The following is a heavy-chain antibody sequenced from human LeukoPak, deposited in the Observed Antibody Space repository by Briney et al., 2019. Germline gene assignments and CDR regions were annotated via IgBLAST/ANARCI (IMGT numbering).Heavy chain of an antibody. CDR1: GGSISSYY. CDR3: ARAFYRDAFDI. V-gene: IGHV4-59*01. CDR2: IYYSGST. Sequence: PSETLSLTCTVSGGSISSYYWSWIRQPPGKGLEWIGYIYYSGSTNYNPSLKGRVTISVDTSKNQFSLKLSSVTAADTAVYYCARAFYRDAFDIWGQGTMVTVSS. J-gene: IGHJ3*02. D-gene: IGHD3-16*01.